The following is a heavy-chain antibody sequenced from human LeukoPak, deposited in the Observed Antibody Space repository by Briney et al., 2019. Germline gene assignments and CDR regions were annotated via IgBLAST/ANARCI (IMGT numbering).Heavy chain of an antibody. V-gene: IGHV3-23*01. CDR2: ISGSGGST. J-gene: IGHJ4*02. Sequence: GGSLRLSCAASGFTFSSYGMSWVRQAPGKGLEWVSAISGSGGSTYYADSVKGRFTISRDNSKNTLYLQMNSLRAEDTAVYYCAKEEVLLWFGELFYFDYWGQGTLVTVSS. CDR1: GFTFSSYG. CDR3: AKEEVLLWFGELFYFDY. D-gene: IGHD3-10*01.